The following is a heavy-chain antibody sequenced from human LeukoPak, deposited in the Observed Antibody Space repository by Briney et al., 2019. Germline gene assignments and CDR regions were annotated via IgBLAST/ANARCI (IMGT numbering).Heavy chain of an antibody. CDR1: GGSISSGGYS. V-gene: IGHV4-30-2*01. CDR3: ATTRTDILTPTPYYYGMDV. D-gene: IGHD3-9*01. Sequence: SETLSLTCAVSGGSISSGGYSWSWIRRPPGKGLEWIGYIYHSGSTYYNPSLKSRVTISVDRSKNQFSLKLSSVTAADTAVYYCATTRTDILTPTPYYYGMDVWGQGTTVTVSS. CDR2: IYHSGST. J-gene: IGHJ6*02.